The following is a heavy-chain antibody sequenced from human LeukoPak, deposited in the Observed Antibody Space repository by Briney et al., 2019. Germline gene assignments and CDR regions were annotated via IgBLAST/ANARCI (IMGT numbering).Heavy chain of an antibody. CDR3: ARGSHRLYDYVWGTYESKDY. J-gene: IGHJ4*02. Sequence: ASVKVSCKASGGTFSSYAISWVRQAPGQGLEWMGGIIPIFGTANYAQKFQGRVTITADGSTSTAYMELSSLRSDDTAVYYCARGSHRLYDYVWGTYESKDYWGQGTLVTVSS. CDR1: GGTFSSYA. D-gene: IGHD3-16*01. CDR2: IIPIFGTA. V-gene: IGHV1-69*01.